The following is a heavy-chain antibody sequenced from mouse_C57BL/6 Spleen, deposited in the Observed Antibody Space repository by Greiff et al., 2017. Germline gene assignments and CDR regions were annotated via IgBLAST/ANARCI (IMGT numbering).Heavy chain of an antibody. Sequence: VQLKESGPELVKPGASVKISCKASGYSFTDYNMNWVKQSNGKSLEWIGVINPNYGTTSYNQKFKGKATLTVDQSSSTAYMQLNSLTSEYSAVYYCARPLYGPYAMDYWGQGTSVTVSS. D-gene: IGHD1-1*02. CDR3: ARPLYGPYAMDY. CDR1: GYSFTDYN. J-gene: IGHJ4*01. V-gene: IGHV1-39*01. CDR2: INPNYGTT.